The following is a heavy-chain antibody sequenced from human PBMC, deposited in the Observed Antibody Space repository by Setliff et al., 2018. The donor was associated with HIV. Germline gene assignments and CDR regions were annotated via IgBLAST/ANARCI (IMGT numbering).Heavy chain of an antibody. V-gene: IGHV3-9*01. D-gene: IGHD6-6*01. J-gene: IGHJ3*02. Sequence: PGGSLRLSCTASGFAFESYAMHWVRQAPGKGLEWVSGISWSSGNIVYADSVKGRFTISRDNAKNSLYLQMNSLRAEDTAVYYCARAWVFDSSSNDAFDIWGQGTMVTVSS. CDR2: ISWSSGNI. CDR3: ARAWVFDSSSNDAFDI. CDR1: GFAFESYA.